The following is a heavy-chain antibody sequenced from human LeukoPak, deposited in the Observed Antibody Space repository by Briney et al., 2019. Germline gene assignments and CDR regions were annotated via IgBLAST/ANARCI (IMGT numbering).Heavy chain of an antibody. V-gene: IGHV3-23*01. CDR3: ARDYYGSGSYNDY. CDR2: ISGSGSST. D-gene: IGHD3-10*01. Sequence: PGGSLRLSCAASGSTFSSYAMSWVRQAPGKGLEWVSTISGSGSSTYYADSVKGRFTISRDNSKNTLYLQMNSLRAEDTAVYYCARDYYGSGSYNDYWGQGTLVTVSS. J-gene: IGHJ4*02. CDR1: GSTFSSYA.